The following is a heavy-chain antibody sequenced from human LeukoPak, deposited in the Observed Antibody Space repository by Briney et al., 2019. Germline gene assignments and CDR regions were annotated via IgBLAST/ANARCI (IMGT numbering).Heavy chain of an antibody. CDR3: AKDIADSSGYYSRCDY. CDR1: GFTFSSYA. Sequence: PGGSLRLSCAASGFTFSSYAMSWVRQAPGKGLEWVSAISGSGGSTYYADSVKGRLTISRDNSKNTLYLQMNSLRAEDTAVYYCAKDIADSSGYYSRCDYWGQGTRVTVSS. J-gene: IGHJ4*02. D-gene: IGHD3-22*01. CDR2: ISGSGGST. V-gene: IGHV3-23*01.